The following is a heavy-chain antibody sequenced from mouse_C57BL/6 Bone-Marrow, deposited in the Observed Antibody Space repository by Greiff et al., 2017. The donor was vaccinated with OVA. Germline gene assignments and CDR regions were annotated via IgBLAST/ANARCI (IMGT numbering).Heavy chain of an antibody. CDR1: GYTFTDYN. CDR3: ARGAGSSYYWYFDV. V-gene: IGHV1-18*01. CDR2: INPNNGGT. D-gene: IGHD1-1*01. J-gene: IGHJ1*03. Sequence: VQLKESGPELVKPGASVKIPCKASGYTFTDYNMDWVKQSHGKSLEWIGDINPNNGGTIYNQKFKGKATLTVDKSSSTAYMELRSLTSEDTAVYYCARGAGSSYYWYFDVWGTGTTVTVSS.